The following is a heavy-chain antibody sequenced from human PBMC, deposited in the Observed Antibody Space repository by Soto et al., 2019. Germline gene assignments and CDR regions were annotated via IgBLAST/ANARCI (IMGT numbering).Heavy chain of an antibody. D-gene: IGHD3-3*01. V-gene: IGHV1-18*01. CDR3: AKERDGFWSGVLDVYGMGV. CDR2: ISAYNGKT. CDR1: GYTFTSYG. J-gene: IGHJ6*02. Sequence: ASVKVSCKASGYTFTSYGISWVRQAPGQGLEWMGWISAYNGKTNYTQNLQGRLTMTTDTSTSTAYMELRSLRSDDTAVYYCAKERDGFWSGVLDVYGMGVWGQGTTVTVSS.